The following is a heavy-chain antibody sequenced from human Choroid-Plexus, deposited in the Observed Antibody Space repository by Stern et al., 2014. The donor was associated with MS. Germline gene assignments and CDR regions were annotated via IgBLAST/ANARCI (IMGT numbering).Heavy chain of an antibody. CDR2: VSYDGSNK. D-gene: IGHD2/OR15-2a*01. Sequence: QLVESGGGVVQPGRPLRLSRGASGFTFGSCAMHWVRQAPGKGLEWGAGVSYDGSNKYYADSVKGRFTISRDNSQNTLYMQMSSLRPEDTAVYYCAKDRQYLTYFFDHWGQGSLVTVSS. CDR1: GFTFGSCA. V-gene: IGHV3-30*18. J-gene: IGHJ5*02. CDR3: AKDRQYLTYFFDH.